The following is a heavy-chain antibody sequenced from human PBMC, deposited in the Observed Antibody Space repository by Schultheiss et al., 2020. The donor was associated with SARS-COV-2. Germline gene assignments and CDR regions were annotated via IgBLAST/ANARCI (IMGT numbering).Heavy chain of an antibody. V-gene: IGHV4-30-4*01. Sequence: SETLSLTCTVSGGSISSGDYYWSWIRQPPGKGLEWIGYIYYSGSTYYNPSLKSRVTISVDTSKNQFSLKLSSVTAADTAVYYCARSPTITKAGDFYYFDYWGQGTLVTVSS. D-gene: IGHD5-24*01. CDR3: ARSPTITKAGDFYYFDY. CDR2: IYYSGST. CDR1: GGSISSGDYY. J-gene: IGHJ4*02.